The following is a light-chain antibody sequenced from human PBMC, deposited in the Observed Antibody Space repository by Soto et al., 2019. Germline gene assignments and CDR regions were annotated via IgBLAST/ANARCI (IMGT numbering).Light chain of an antibody. CDR2: EVR. CDR1: SSDVGGYNY. V-gene: IGLV2-14*01. J-gene: IGLJ3*02. CDR3: SSYTSSNTWV. Sequence: QSALTQPASVSGSPGQSITISCTGTSSDVGGYNYVSWYQQHPGKVPRLMIYEVRNRPSGLSNRFSGSKSGNTASLTISGLQAEDEADYYCSSYTSSNTWVFGGGTKVTVL.